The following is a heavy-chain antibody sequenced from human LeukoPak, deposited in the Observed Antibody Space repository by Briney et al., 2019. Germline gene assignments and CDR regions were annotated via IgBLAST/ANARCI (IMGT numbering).Heavy chain of an antibody. D-gene: IGHD2-2*01. CDR2: ISLGGGST. J-gene: IGHJ4*02. Sequence: GGSLRLSCAASGFTFSSYGMSWVRQAPGKGLEWVSAISLGGGSTYYTDSVKGRFTISRDNSKNTLYLQMNSLRAEDTAVYYCANGYRYCTSTSCDFDYWGQGTLVTVSS. CDR1: GFTFSSYG. V-gene: IGHV3-23*01. CDR3: ANGYRYCTSTSCDFDY.